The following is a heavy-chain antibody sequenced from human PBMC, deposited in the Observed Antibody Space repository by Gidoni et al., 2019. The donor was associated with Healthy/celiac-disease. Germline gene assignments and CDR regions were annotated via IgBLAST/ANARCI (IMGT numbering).Heavy chain of an antibody. D-gene: IGHD5-12*01. CDR3: ARLNEMATCD. V-gene: IGHV4-39*01. J-gene: IGHJ4*02. CDR1: GGSISSSSYY. CDR2: IYYSGSN. Sequence: QLQLQASGAGLVKTSEPLSLPCTVSGGSISSSSYYWGWIRQPPWKGLEWIGSIYYSGSNYYNPSLKCRVTLSVDTSKNQFSLKLSSVTAAYPAVYYCARLNEMATCDWGQGTLVTVSS.